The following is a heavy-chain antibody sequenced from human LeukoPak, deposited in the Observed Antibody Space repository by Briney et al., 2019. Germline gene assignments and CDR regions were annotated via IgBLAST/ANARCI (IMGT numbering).Heavy chain of an antibody. CDR2: IRYDGSEK. J-gene: IGHJ6*03. V-gene: IGHV3-30*02. Sequence: GGSLRLSCAASGFSFSSYGMHWVRQAPGQGLEWVAFIRYDGSEKYYANSVEGRCTISRDHSKNAVYLQMNSLRAEDTAVYYCAKDPWHCSGRSCPMYYYYMDVWGKGTTVTVSS. CDR1: GFSFSSYG. D-gene: IGHD2-15*01. CDR3: AKDPWHCSGRSCPMYYYYMDV.